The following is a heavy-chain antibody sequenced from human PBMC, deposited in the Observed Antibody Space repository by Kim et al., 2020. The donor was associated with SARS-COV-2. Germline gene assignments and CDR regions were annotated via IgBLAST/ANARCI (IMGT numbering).Heavy chain of an antibody. CDR2: IYYSGCT. Sequence: SETLSLTCTVSGGSISSSSYYWGWIRQPPGKGLEWIGSIYYSGCTYYNPSLKSRVTISVDTSKNQFSLKLSTVTAADTAVYYCARRDTAMDPFDYLGHGT. CDR3: ARRDTAMDPFDY. CDR1: GGSISSSSYY. V-gene: IGHV4-39*01. J-gene: IGHJ4*01. D-gene: IGHD5-18*01.